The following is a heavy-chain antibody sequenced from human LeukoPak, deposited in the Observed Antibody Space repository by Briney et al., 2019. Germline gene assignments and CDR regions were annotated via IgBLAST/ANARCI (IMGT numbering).Heavy chain of an antibody. J-gene: IGHJ4*02. CDR3: ARLGAAAGTDH. D-gene: IGHD1-1*01. CDR1: GPSLTSYY. CDR2: VYYSGST. V-gene: IGHV4-59*08. Sequence: SETLSLTCTVSGPSLTSYYWTWIRQPPGKGLEWNGYVYYSGSTFYTPSLKSRATISVDTSKNQFSPTLRSVPAADTALYYCARLGAAAGTDHWGPGTLVIVSS.